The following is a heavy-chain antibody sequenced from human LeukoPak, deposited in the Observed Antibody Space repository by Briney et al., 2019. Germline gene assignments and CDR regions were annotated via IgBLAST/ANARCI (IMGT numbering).Heavy chain of an antibody. J-gene: IGHJ4*02. V-gene: IGHV4-30-2*01. D-gene: IGHD3-22*01. CDR2: IYHSGST. CDR1: GGSISSGGYS. Sequence: SETLSLTCAVSGGSISSGGYSWSWIRQPPGKGLEWIGYIYHSGSTYYNPSLKSRVTISVDTSKNQFSLKLSSVTAADTAVYYCARGDYYDSSGHDYWGQGTLVTVSS. CDR3: ARGDYYDSSGHDY.